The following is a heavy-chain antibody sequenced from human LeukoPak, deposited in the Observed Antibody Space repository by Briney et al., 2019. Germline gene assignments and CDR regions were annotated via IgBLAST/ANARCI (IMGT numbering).Heavy chain of an antibody. CDR1: GGSISSGGYY. V-gene: IGHV4-61*08. D-gene: IGHD3-10*01. CDR2: IYYSGST. CDR3: ARVVFGAQYYYGSKAVGHWFDP. J-gene: IGHJ5*02. Sequence: SETLSLTCTVSGGSISSGGYYWSWIRQPPGKGLEWIGYIYYSGSTNYNPSLKSRVTISVDTSKNQFSLKLSSVTAADTAVYYCARVVFGAQYYYGSKAVGHWFDPWGQGTLVTVSS.